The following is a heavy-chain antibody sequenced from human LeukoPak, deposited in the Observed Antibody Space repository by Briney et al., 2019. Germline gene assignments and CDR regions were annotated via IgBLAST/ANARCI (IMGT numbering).Heavy chain of an antibody. CDR3: ARGSGYYLVDY. J-gene: IGHJ4*02. CDR1: GGSISSYY. D-gene: IGHD3-22*01. V-gene: IGHV4-59*01. Sequence: SETLSLTCTVSGGSISSYYWSWIRQPPGKGLEWIGYIYYSGSTNYNPSLKSRVTISVDTSKNQFSLKLSSVTAADTAVYYRARGSGYYLVDYWGQGTLVTVSS. CDR2: IYYSGST.